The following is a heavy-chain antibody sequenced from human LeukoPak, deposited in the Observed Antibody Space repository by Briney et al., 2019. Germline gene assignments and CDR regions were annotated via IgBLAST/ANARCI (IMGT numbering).Heavy chain of an antibody. Sequence: PSETLSLTCAVYGGSFSGYYWSWIRQPPGKGLEWIGEINHSGSTNYNPSLKSRVTISVDTSKNQFSLKLSSVTAADTAVYYWARSGWPPYYFDYWGQGTLVTVSS. D-gene: IGHD6-19*01. CDR2: INHSGST. CDR3: ARSGWPPYYFDY. CDR1: GGSFSGYY. J-gene: IGHJ4*02. V-gene: IGHV4-34*01.